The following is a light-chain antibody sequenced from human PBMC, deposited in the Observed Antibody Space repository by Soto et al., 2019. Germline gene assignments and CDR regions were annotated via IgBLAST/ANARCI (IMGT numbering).Light chain of an antibody. J-gene: IGKJ1*01. CDR3: HQYTSPPWT. CDR1: QTVPGNY. V-gene: IGKV3-20*01. Sequence: PGERATLSCRASQTVPGNYLACLQHKPGQAPRLLIYGASSRATGIPDRFSGSGSGTDFTLTIARLEPEDFAVYYCHQYTSPPWTLGQGTKVETK. CDR2: GAS.